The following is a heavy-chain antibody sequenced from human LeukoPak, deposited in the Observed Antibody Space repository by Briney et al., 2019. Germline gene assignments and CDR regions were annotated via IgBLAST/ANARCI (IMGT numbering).Heavy chain of an antibody. CDR3: ARDHNFAFDN. J-gene: IGHJ4*02. CDR1: GFIFGDYS. V-gene: IGHV3-11*06. D-gene: IGHD5-24*01. CDR2: IGIDSGNT. Sequence: GGSLRLSCAASGFIFGDYSMNWVRQPPGTGLEWISYIGIDSGNTKYADSVKGRFTISADNAKNSLFLHMDSLRVEDTAVYYCARDHNFAFDNWGQGTLVTVSS.